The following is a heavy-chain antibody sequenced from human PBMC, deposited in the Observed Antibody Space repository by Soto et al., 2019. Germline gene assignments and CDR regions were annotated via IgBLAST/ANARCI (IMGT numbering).Heavy chain of an antibody. V-gene: IGHV3-7*03. CDR2: IKQDGSEK. CDR1: GFTFSSYW. CDR3: ARDLPPSWGLRFLAYYYGTDV. Sequence: GGSLRLSCAASGFTFSSYWMSWVRQAPGKGLEWVANIKQDGSEKYYVDSVKGRFTISRDNAKNSLYLQMNSLRAEDTAVYYCARDLPPSWGLRFLAYYYGTDVWGQGTTVTVSS. J-gene: IGHJ6*02. D-gene: IGHD3-3*01.